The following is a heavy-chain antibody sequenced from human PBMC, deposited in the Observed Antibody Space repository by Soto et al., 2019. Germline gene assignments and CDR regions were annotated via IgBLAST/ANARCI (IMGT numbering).Heavy chain of an antibody. D-gene: IGHD4-17*01. CDR2: IYSGGST. Sequence: EVQLVETGGGLIQPGGSLRLSCAASGFTVSSNYMSWVRQAPGKGLEWVSVIYSGGSTYYADSVKGRFTISRDNSKNTLYLQMNSLRAEDTAVYYCARADDGDYNYYYGMDVWGQGTTVTVSS. CDR1: GFTVSSNY. J-gene: IGHJ6*02. CDR3: ARADDGDYNYYYGMDV. V-gene: IGHV3-53*02.